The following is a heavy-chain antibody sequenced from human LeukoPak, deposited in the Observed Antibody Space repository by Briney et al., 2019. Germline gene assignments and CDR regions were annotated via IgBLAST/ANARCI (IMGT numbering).Heavy chain of an antibody. CDR1: GFTFSSYE. J-gene: IGHJ4*02. Sequence: PGGPLRLSCAASGFTFSSYEMNWVRQAPGKGLEWVSYISSSGSTIYYADSVKGRFTVSRDNSKNTLYLQMNSLRAEDTAIYYCARREMGWELQGTSYLDYWSQGTLVTVSS. V-gene: IGHV3-48*03. D-gene: IGHD1-26*01. CDR2: ISSSGSTI. CDR3: ARREMGWELQGTSYLDY.